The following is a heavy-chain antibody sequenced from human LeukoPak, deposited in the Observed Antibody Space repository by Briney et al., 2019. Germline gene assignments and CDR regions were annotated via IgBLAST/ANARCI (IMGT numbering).Heavy chain of an antibody. CDR1: GYTFTSYG. V-gene: IGHV1-18*01. CDR2: ISAYNGNT. J-gene: IGHJ3*02. Sequence: ASVKVSCKASGYTFTSYGISWVRQAPGQGLEWMGWISAYNGNTNYAQKLQGRVTMTTDTSTSTAYMELRSLRSDDTAVYYCARVRMVRGVIDAFDIWGQGTMVTVSS. D-gene: IGHD3-10*01. CDR3: ARVRMVRGVIDAFDI.